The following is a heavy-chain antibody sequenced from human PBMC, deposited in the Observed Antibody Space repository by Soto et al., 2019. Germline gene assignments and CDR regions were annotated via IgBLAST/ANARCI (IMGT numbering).Heavy chain of an antibody. CDR3: AASAEYSGYDVENDYYYYGMDV. CDR1: GGSISSYY. V-gene: IGHV4-59*01. D-gene: IGHD5-12*01. Sequence: SETLSLTCTVSGGSISSYYWSWIRQPPGKGLEWIGYIYYSGSTNYNPSLKSRVTISVDTSKNQFSLKLSSVTAADTAVYYCAASAEYSGYDVENDYYYYGMDVWGQGTTVTVSS. CDR2: IYYSGST. J-gene: IGHJ6*02.